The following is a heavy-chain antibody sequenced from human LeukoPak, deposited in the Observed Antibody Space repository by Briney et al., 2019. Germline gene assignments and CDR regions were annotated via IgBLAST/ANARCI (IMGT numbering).Heavy chain of an antibody. J-gene: IGHJ4*02. Sequence: ASVKVSCKASGYTFTSYGISWVRQAPGQGLEWMGWISAYNGNTNYAQKFQGRVTITADKSTSTAYMELSSLRSEDTAVYYCARDRSSQLVYFDYWGQGTLVTVSS. CDR1: GYTFTSYG. CDR3: ARDRSSQLVYFDY. CDR2: ISAYNGNT. V-gene: IGHV1-18*01. D-gene: IGHD6-6*01.